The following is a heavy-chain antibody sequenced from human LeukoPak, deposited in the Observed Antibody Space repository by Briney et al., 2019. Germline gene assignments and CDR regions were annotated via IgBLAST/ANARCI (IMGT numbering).Heavy chain of an antibody. CDR1: GFTFSRYW. CDR2: IKEDGSVK. Sequence: GGSLRLSCAASGFTFSRYWMSWVRQAPGKGLEWVANIKEDGSVKYYVDSVKGRFTISRDNAKNSLYLQMNSLRAEDTAVYYCARGNNTFEMATLALDHWGQGALVTVSS. CDR3: ARGNNTFEMATLALDH. V-gene: IGHV3-7*03. D-gene: IGHD5-24*01. J-gene: IGHJ4*02.